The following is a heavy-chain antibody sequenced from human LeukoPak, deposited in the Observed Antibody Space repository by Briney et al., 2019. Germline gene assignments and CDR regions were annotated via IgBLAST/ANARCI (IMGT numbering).Heavy chain of an antibody. CDR2: IKQDGSEK. J-gene: IGHJ4*02. CDR1: GFTFSSYW. V-gene: IGHV3-7*01. D-gene: IGHD3-22*01. Sequence: PGGSLRLSCAASGFTFSSYWMSWVRQAPGKGLEWVANIKQDGSEKYYVDSVKGRFTISRDNAKNSLYLQMNSLRAEDMAVYYCARDQLGDYYDSSGYYSYWGQGTLVTVSS. CDR3: ARDQLGDYYDSSGYYSY.